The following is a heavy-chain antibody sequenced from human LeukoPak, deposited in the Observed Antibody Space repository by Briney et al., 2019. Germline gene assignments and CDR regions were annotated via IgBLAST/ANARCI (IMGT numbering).Heavy chain of an antibody. CDR1: GYSFTSYW. J-gene: IGHJ4*02. V-gene: IGHV5-51*01. D-gene: IGHD3-10*01. CDR2: IYPPDSDT. CDR3: ARRSGLAEQFDY. Sequence: PGESLKISCEASGYSFTSYWTAWVRQMPGKGLEWMGIIYPPDSDTRYSPSFQGQVTISADKSISTAYLQWSSLKPSDTAMYYCARRSGLAEQFDYWGQGTLVTVSS.